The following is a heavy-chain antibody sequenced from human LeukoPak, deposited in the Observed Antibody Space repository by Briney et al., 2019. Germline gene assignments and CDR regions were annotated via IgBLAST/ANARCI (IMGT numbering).Heavy chain of an antibody. J-gene: IGHJ4*02. D-gene: IGHD6-6*01. CDR1: GFTFSDQY. Sequence: GGSLRLSCAVSGFTFSDQYMSWIRQAPGKGLEYLSYISGSGSDISYADSVKGRFTTSRDNAKNSLYLQMNSLRVEDTAMYYCVRSARRGDFWGQGTLVTVSS. CDR3: VRSARRGDF. V-gene: IGHV3-11*01. CDR2: ISGSGSDI.